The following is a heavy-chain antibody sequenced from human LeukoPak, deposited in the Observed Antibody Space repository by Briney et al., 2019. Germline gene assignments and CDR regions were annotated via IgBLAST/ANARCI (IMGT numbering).Heavy chain of an antibody. CDR1: GGSISSSSYY. Sequence: SETLSLTCTVSGGSISSSSYYWGWIRQPPGKGLEWIGSMYSSGSTYYNPSLKSRVTISVDTSKNQFSLKLSSVSAADTAVYYCARSGSGYLRYYFDYWGQGTLVTVSS. CDR3: ARSGSGYLRYYFDY. CDR2: MYSSGST. V-gene: IGHV4-39*07. D-gene: IGHD5-12*01. J-gene: IGHJ4*02.